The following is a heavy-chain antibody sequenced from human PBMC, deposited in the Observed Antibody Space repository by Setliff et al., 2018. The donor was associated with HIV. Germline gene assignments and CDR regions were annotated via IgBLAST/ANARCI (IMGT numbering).Heavy chain of an antibody. CDR3: AKGYCSGGSCYYYYGMDV. CDR2: ISGSGSST. D-gene: IGHD2-15*01. CDR1: GFTFSSYA. J-gene: IGHJ6*02. Sequence: GGSLRLSCAASGFTFSSYAMSWVRQAPGKGLEWVSAISGSGSSTYYADSVKGRFTISRDNAKNTLYLQMNSLRVEDTGVYYCAKGYCSGGSCYYYYGMDVWGQGTTVTVSS. V-gene: IGHV3-23*01.